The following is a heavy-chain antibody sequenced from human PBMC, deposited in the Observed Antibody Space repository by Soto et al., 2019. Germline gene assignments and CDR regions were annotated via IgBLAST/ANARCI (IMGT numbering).Heavy chain of an antibody. CDR3: ARDSPIAAPRVNWFDP. J-gene: IGHJ5*02. CDR2: INAGNGNT. V-gene: IGHV1-3*01. CDR1: GYTFTSYA. D-gene: IGHD6-25*01. Sequence: GASVKVSCKASGYTFTSYAMHWVRQAPGQRLEWMGWINAGNGNTKYSQKFQGRVTITRDTSASTAYMELSSLRSEDTAVYYCARDSPIAAPRVNWFDPWGQGNLVTVSS.